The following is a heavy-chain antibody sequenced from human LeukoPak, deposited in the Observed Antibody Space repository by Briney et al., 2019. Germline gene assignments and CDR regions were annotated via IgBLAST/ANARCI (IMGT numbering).Heavy chain of an antibody. CDR1: GFTFSSYA. D-gene: IGHD4-17*01. CDR2: ISYSGGST. Sequence: PGGSLRLSCAASGFTFSSYAMNWVRQAPGKGQEWVSTISYSGGSTYYADSVKGRFTISRDNSKNTLYLQMNSLRAEDTAVYYCARAPTDDYGDYSFDYWGQGTLVTVSS. V-gene: IGHV3-23*01. CDR3: ARAPTDDYGDYSFDY. J-gene: IGHJ4*02.